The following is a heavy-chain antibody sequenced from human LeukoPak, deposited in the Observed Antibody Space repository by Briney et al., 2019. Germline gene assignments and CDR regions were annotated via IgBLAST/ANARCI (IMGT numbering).Heavy chain of an antibody. CDR2: INPNCGGT. V-gene: IGHV1-2*04. CDR3: ARGGGNYDILTGYYPFDY. J-gene: IGHJ4*02. CDR1: GYTFTGYY. Sequence: GASVKVSCKASGYTFTGYYMHWVRQARGQGLEWMGWINPNCGGTNYAQKFQGWVTMTRDTSISTAYMELSRLRSDDTAVYYCARGGGNYDILTGYYPFDYWGQGTLVTVSS. D-gene: IGHD3-9*01.